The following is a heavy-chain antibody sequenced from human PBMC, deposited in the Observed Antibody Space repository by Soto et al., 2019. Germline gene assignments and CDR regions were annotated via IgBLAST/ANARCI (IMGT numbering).Heavy chain of an antibody. J-gene: IGHJ4*02. Sequence: SEILSLPCTVSGGYISSYYWSWIRQPPGKGLEWIGYIYYSGSTNYNPSLKSRVTISVDTSKNQFSLKLSSVTAADTAVYYCAGTKQWLAFDYWGQGALVPVSS. CDR2: IYYSGST. CDR1: GGYISSYY. D-gene: IGHD6-19*01. CDR3: AGTKQWLAFDY. V-gene: IGHV4-59*08.